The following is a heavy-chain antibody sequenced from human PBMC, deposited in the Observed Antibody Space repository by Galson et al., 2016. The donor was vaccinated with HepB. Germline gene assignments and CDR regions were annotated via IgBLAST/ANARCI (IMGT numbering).Heavy chain of an antibody. CDR3: ARGGPSNQALVLPEPLKT. D-gene: IGHD1-14*01. J-gene: IGHJ4*02. Sequence: QSGAEVKKPGASVKVSCKASGGTFSNYRIDWVRQAPGQGLEWMGVIIPVSHTSNYAQKFHVRVTITADESTSSTYMEMDSLKSEDTGVYYCARGGPSNQALVLPEPLKTWGQGTLVTVSS. CDR2: IIPVSHTS. CDR1: GGTFSNYR. V-gene: IGHV1-69*13.